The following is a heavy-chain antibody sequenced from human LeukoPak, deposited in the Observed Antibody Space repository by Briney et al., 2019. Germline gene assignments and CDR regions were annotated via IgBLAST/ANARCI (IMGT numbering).Heavy chain of an antibody. J-gene: IGHJ4*02. Sequence: HPGGSLRLSCAASGFTFDDYAMHWVRQAPGKGLEWVSGISWNSGSIGYADSVKGRFTICRDNAKNSLYLQMNSLRAEDTALYYCAKDTERLGYYYDSSGYFDYWGQGTLVTVSS. CDR1: GFTFDDYA. CDR3: AKDTERLGYYYDSSGYFDY. D-gene: IGHD3-22*01. CDR2: ISWNSGSI. V-gene: IGHV3-9*01.